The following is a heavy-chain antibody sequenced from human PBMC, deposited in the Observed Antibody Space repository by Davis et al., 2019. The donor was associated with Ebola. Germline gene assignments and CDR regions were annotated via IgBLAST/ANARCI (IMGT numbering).Heavy chain of an antibody. CDR3: ARAMYYYDSSGYSGMDV. J-gene: IGHJ6*02. CDR1: GYTFTSYG. D-gene: IGHD3-22*01. Sequence: ASVKVSCKASGYTFTSYGISWVRQAPGQGLEWMGWISAYNGNTNYAQKLQGRVTITADKSTSTAYMELSSLRSEDTAVYYCARAMYYYDSSGYSGMDVWGQGTTVTVSS. V-gene: IGHV1-18*01. CDR2: ISAYNGNT.